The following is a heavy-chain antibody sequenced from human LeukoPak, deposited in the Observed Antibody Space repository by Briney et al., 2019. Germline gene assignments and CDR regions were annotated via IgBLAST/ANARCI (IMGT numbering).Heavy chain of an antibody. CDR3: ARGRIYFDY. Sequence: GGSLRLSCAASGFIFSSYEMNWVRQAPEKGLEWVSYISSSGTTIYYADSVKGRFTISTDNAKNSLYLQMNSLRAEDTAVYYCARGRIYFDYWGQGTLVTVSS. CDR1: GFIFSSYE. D-gene: IGHD2-15*01. J-gene: IGHJ4*02. CDR2: ISSSGTTI. V-gene: IGHV3-48*03.